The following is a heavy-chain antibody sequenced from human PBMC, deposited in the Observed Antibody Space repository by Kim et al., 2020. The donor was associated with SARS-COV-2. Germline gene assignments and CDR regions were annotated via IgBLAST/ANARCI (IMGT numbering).Heavy chain of an antibody. D-gene: IGHD3-3*01. V-gene: IGHV3-30*18. CDR3: AKPTYYDFWSGYFAAFDI. Sequence: GGSLRLSCAASGFTFSSYGMHWVRQAPGKGLEWVAVISYDGSNKYYADSVKGRFTISRDNSKNTLYLQMNSLRAEDTAVYYCAKPTYYDFWSGYFAAFDIWGQGTMVTVSS. J-gene: IGHJ3*02. CDR2: ISYDGSNK. CDR1: GFTFSSYG.